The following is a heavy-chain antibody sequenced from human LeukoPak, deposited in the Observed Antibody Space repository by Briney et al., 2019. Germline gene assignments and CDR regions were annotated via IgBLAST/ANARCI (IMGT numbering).Heavy chain of an antibody. J-gene: IGHJ3*02. CDR1: GYTFTGYY. CDR2: INPNSGGT. CDR3: TTSLYSSGRDAFDI. V-gene: IGHV1-2*02. Sequence: ASVKVSCKASGYTFTGYYMHWVRQAPGQGLEWMGWINPNSGGTNYAQKFQSRVTMTRDTSISTAYMELSRLRSDDTAVYYCTTSLYSSGRDAFDIWGQGTMVTVSS. D-gene: IGHD6-19*01.